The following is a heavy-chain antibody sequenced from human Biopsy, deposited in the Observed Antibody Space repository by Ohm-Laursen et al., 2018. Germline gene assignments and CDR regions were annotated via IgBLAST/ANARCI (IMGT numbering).Heavy chain of an antibody. CDR1: GYTFTDDQ. V-gene: IGHV1-2*06. CDR2: VNPKKGDT. J-gene: IGHJ5*02. CDR3: SREQHYYSA. D-gene: IGHD2-21*02. Sequence: GASVKVSCKTTGYTFTDDQIHWVREAPGQGLEWMGLVNPKKGDTRYAQKFQGRVIMTSDVSVATAYMELTGLTSDDTAVYFCSREQHYYSAWGQGTLVTVSS.